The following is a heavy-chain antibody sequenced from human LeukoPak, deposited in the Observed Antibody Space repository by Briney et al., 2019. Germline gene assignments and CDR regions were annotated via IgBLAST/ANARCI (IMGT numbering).Heavy chain of an antibody. Sequence: GGSLRLSRAASGLTFTAYAVTSFRQAPGKGLEYVAGITSGFTPLYADSVKGRFTVSRDNSKNTFHLQMNSLRAEDTAVYFCAKDYSDSRVADVFLEYWGQGTLVTVSS. D-gene: IGHD2-15*01. J-gene: IGHJ4*02. CDR3: AKDYSDSRVADVFLEY. CDR2: ITSGFTP. V-gene: IGHV3-23*01. CDR1: GLTFTAYA.